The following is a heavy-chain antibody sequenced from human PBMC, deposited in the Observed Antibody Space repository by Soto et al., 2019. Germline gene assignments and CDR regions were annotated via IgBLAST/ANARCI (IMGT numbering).Heavy chain of an antibody. J-gene: IGHJ6*02. V-gene: IGHV1-69*18. CDR2: IIPFYGSS. CDR1: GGTLSTHP. CDR3: ARDASRVSHYYGLDV. Sequence: QVELMQSGAEVKKPGSSVKVSCTTSGGTLSTHPISWVRQAPGQGLEWMAMIIPFYGSSNHAQKFQGRVTITVDESTNIVYMTLSSLTSEDTAVYYCARDASRVSHYYGLDVWGQGTTVTVSS.